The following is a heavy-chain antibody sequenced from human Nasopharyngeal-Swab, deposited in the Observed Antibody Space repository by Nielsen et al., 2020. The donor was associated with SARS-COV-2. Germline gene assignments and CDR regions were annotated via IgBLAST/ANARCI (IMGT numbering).Heavy chain of an antibody. J-gene: IGHJ4*02. CDR2: VYYSGST. CDR3: ARHVSSSWYAAVAGIRAFDY. V-gene: IGHV4-39*01. D-gene: IGHD6-13*01. Sequence: RQRPGKGLEGVGRVYYSGSTYYNPSLKSRDTISVDTSKNRFSLKLSSVTAADTAVYYCARHVSSSWYAAVAGIRAFDYWGQGTLVTVSS.